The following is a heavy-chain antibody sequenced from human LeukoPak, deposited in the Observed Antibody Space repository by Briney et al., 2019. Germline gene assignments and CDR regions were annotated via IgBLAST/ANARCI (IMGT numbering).Heavy chain of an antibody. D-gene: IGHD3-22*01. CDR1: GYTLTSYY. Sequence: ASVEVSCKASGYTLTSYYMHWVRQAPGQGLEWMGIINPSGGSTSYAQKFQGRVTMTRDTSTSTVYMELSSLRSEDTAVYYCARARYYYDSSGYCDYWGQGTLVTVSS. J-gene: IGHJ4*02. V-gene: IGHV1-46*01. CDR3: ARARYYYDSSGYCDY. CDR2: INPSGGST.